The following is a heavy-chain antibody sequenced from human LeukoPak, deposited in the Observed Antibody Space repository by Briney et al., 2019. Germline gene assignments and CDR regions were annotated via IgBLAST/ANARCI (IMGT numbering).Heavy chain of an antibody. CDR3: AKDIRSTGGNSIDY. V-gene: IGHV3-30*02. D-gene: IGHD2-8*02. Sequence: AGGSVRLSCAAYGFIFGDYGIHWVRQTPGKGLEWVAFVRSDKNVRSDGRNTLYADSVRVRFTLSRDNSKNMVDLQMNSLGVEDTGVYYCAKDIRSTGGNSIDYWGQGAIVTVSS. CDR1: GFIFGDYG. CDR2: VRSDKNVRSDGRNT. J-gene: IGHJ4*02.